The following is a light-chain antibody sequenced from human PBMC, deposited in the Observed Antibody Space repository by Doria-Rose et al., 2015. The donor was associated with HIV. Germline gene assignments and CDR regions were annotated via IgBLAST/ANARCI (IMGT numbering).Light chain of an antibody. Sequence: TQSPGTLSLSPGERATLSCRASQRVKSSYLAWYQQKPGQAPRLLIYDASTWATGIPDRFSGSGSGTDFTLTINRLEPEDFALYYCHQYGTSWTFGQGTKVEI. V-gene: IGKV3-20*01. CDR2: DAS. CDR3: HQYGTSWT. J-gene: IGKJ1*01. CDR1: QRVKSSY.